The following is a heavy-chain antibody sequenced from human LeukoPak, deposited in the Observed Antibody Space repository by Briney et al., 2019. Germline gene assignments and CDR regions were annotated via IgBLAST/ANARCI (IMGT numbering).Heavy chain of an antibody. CDR3: AKDDNYIRFLS. V-gene: IGHV3-23*01. J-gene: IGHJ5*02. D-gene: IGHD3-16*01. CDR1: GFTFSSFE. Sequence: GGSLRLSCAASGFTFSSFEMNWVRQAPGRGLEWLSHISTSGGNTYYADSVKGRFTISRDNSKNTLYLQMNSLRAEDTAVYYCAKDDNYIRFLSWGQGTLVTVSS. CDR2: ISTSGGNT.